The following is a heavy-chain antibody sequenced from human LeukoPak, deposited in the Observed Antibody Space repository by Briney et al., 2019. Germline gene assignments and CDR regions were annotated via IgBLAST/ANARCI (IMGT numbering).Heavy chain of an antibody. Sequence: PGGSLRLSCAASGFTFSSYTMNWVRQAPGKGLEWVSSISSSSSYIYYAGSVKGRFTISRDNAKNSLYLQMNSLRAEDTAVYYCARENPAYCGGDCPWGYFDLWGRGTLVTVSS. CDR2: ISSSSSYI. CDR3: ARENPAYCGGDCPWGYFDL. J-gene: IGHJ2*01. V-gene: IGHV3-21*01. CDR1: GFTFSSYT. D-gene: IGHD2-21*02.